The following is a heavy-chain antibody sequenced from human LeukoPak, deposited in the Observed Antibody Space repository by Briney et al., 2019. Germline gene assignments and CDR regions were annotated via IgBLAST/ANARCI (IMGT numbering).Heavy chain of an antibody. CDR3: AKDLGALDV. CDR1: GFTFSTYG. CDR2: ISYDGSNK. D-gene: IGHD3-3*01. J-gene: IGHJ6*02. Sequence: GGSLSLSCAVSGFTFSTYGMHWVRQAPGKGLELVALISYDGSNKYYADSVKGRFTVSRDNSKNTLYLQMNSLRAEDTAVYYCAKDLGALDVWGQGTTVTVSS. V-gene: IGHV3-30*18.